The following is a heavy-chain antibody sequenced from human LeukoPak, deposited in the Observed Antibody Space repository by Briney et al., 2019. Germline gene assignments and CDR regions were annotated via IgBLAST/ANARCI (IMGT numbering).Heavy chain of an antibody. CDR3: ARGVVAYFDPAVRLGNAFDI. CDR2: IYYSGST. CDR1: GGSISSYY. Sequence: PSETLSLTCTVSGGSISSYYWSWIRQPPGKGLEWIGYIYYSGSTNYNPSLKSRVTISVDTSKNQFSLKLSSVTAADTAVYYCARGVVAYFDPAVRLGNAFDIWGQGTMVTVSS. J-gene: IGHJ3*02. V-gene: IGHV4-59*01. D-gene: IGHD3-9*01.